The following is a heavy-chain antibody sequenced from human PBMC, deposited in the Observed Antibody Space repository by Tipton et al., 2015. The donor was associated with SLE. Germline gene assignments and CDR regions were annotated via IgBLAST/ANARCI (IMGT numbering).Heavy chain of an antibody. J-gene: IGHJ5*02. CDR1: GDSMSTYY. CDR2: FYYSGST. Sequence: TLSLTCTVSGDSMSTYYWNWIRQFPGKGLEWIGFFYYSGSTSYNPSLKSRVSISLDKSKNQFSLKLSSVTAADTAVYYCARGGTVFGVVLNWFDPCGQGSLVTVSS. D-gene: IGHD3-3*01. V-gene: IGHV4-59*01. CDR3: ARGGTVFGVVLNWFDP.